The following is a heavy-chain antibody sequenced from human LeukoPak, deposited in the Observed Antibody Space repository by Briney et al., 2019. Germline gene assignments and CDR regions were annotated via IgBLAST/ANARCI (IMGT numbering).Heavy chain of an antibody. Sequence: GASVKVSCKASGYTFTNYGITWVRQAPGQGLEWMGWISAYSGNTNYVQKFQGRVTMATDASTSTAYMELRSLRSDDTAVYYCARDIATVVHQAWGQGTLVTVSS. V-gene: IGHV1-18*01. CDR1: GYTFTNYG. CDR2: ISAYSGNT. D-gene: IGHD2-2*01. J-gene: IGHJ5*02. CDR3: ARDIATVVHQA.